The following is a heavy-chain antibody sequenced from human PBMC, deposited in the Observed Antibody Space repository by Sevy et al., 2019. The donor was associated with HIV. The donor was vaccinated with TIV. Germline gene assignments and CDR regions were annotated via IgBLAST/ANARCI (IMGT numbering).Heavy chain of an antibody. CDR2: IIPIFRTA. Sequence: VKVSCKASGGTFSSYAISWVRQAPRQGLERRGGIIPIFRTANYAQKFQGRVTITADESTSTAYMELSSLRSEDTAVYYSQLTYYDFWSGYSRYYYYYGMDVWGQGTTVNVSS. V-gene: IGHV1-69*13. CDR3: QLTYYDFWSGYSRYYYYYGMDV. D-gene: IGHD3-3*01. J-gene: IGHJ6*02. CDR1: GGTFSSYA.